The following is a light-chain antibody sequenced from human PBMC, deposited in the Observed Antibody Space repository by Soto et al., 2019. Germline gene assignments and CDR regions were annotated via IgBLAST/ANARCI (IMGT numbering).Light chain of an antibody. CDR2: DGS. Sequence: DIQMTQSPSSLSGSIGDRVTITCQASQDISNFLNWYQQKPGKAPNLLIYDGSTLATGAPSRFSGGGFGTPFNFALRSPQPEASATYYGQQFDDRPSITFGPGTKVDIK. J-gene: IGKJ3*01. V-gene: IGKV1-33*01. CDR3: QQFDDRPSIT. CDR1: QDISNF.